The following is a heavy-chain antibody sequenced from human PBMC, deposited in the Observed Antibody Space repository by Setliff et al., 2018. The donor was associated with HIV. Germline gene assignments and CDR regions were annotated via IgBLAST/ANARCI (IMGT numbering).Heavy chain of an antibody. V-gene: IGHV4-30-2*01. CDR3: ARAPRYYRGWYIPEYFDN. D-gene: IGHD6-19*01. J-gene: IGHJ4*02. CDR2: IYHTGST. Sequence: SETLSLTCAVSGGSISSGGYSWGWIRQPPGKGLEWVGHIYHTGSTYYHPSLKSRVTLSVDRSKNQFSLRLTSVTAADTAVYFCARAPRYYRGWYIPEYFDNWGEGTLVTVSS. CDR1: GGSISSGGYS.